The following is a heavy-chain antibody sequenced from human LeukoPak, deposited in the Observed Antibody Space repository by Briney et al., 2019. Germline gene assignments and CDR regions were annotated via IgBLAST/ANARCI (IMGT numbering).Heavy chain of an antibody. CDR1: GGSISSYY. J-gene: IGHJ4*02. D-gene: IGHD6-19*01. CDR3: ARGSSGWFSIDY. Sequence: SETLSLTCTVSGGSISSYYWSWIRQPPGKGLEWIGRIYSSGSTNYTPSLKSRVTMSVDTSKNQFSLNLNSLTAADTAVYYCARGSSGWFSIDYWGQGILVTVSS. CDR2: IYSSGST. V-gene: IGHV4-4*07.